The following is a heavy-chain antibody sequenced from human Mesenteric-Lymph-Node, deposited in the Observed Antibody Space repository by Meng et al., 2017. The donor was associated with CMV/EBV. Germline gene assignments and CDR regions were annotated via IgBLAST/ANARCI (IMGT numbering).Heavy chain of an antibody. V-gene: IGHV3-23*01. CDR3: AKGGGGTGHYYGLDV. CDR2: ISGSGGST. Sequence: GGSLRLSCAASGFTFSSYAMSWVRQAPGKGLEWVSAISGSGGSTYYADSVKGRFTISRDNSKNTLYLEMSGLRAEDTAVYYCAKGGGGTGHYYGLDVWGQGTTVTVSS. D-gene: IGHD2-8*02. CDR1: GFTFSSYA. J-gene: IGHJ6*02.